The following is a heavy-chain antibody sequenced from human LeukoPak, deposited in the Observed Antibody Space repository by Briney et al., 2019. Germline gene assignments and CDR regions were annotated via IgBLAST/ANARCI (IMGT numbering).Heavy chain of an antibody. J-gene: IGHJ4*02. Sequence: ASAKVSCKASGYTFTSYAMNWVRQAPGQGLEWMGWINTNTRNPPYAQGFTGRFVFSLDTSVSTPYLRISSPKAEDTAVYYCARAYSGSSGVFDYWGQGTPVTVSS. CDR1: GYTFTSYA. V-gene: IGHV7-4-1*02. CDR2: INTNTRNP. CDR3: ARAYSGSSGVFDY. D-gene: IGHD3-10*01.